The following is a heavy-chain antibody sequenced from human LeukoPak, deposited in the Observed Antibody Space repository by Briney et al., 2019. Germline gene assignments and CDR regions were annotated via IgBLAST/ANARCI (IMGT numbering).Heavy chain of an antibody. Sequence: GGSLRLSCAASGFTVSSNYMSWVRQAPGKGLEWVSVIFTAGSTFYADSVKGRFNISRDNSKNTLYLQMNSLRAEDTAVYYCARHDWFDPWGQGTLVTVSS. J-gene: IGHJ5*02. CDR1: GFTVSSNY. CDR3: ARHDWFDP. CDR2: IFTAGST. V-gene: IGHV3-66*04.